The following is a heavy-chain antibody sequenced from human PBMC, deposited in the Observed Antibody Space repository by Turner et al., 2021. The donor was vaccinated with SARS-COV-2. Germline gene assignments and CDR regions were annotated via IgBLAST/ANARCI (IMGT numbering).Heavy chain of an antibody. V-gene: IGHV4-39*01. D-gene: IGHD3-3*01. CDR3: ARSNYDFWSCYYTFYFDY. J-gene: IGHJ4*02. CDR1: GGSISSSRYY. Sequence: QLQLQESGPGLVKPSETLSLTCTVSGGSISSSRYYWGWIRQPPGKGLEWIGSIYYSGSTYYNPSLKSRVTISVDTSKNQFSLKLSSVTAADTAVYYCARSNYDFWSCYYTFYFDYWGQGTLVTVSS. CDR2: IYYSGST.